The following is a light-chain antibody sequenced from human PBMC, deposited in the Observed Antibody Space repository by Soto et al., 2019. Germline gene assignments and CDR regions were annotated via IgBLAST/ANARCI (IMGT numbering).Light chain of an antibody. CDR2: YAS. Sequence: EIIMTQSPDTLSLSPGERVTLSCRASQSVDNNVAWYQQKPGQAPRLLMYYASTRATDIPARFSGSGSGTDFTLTITSLQSEDFAFYYCQQYNHWPPITFGQGTRLEI. CDR1: QSVDNN. V-gene: IGKV3-15*01. CDR3: QQYNHWPPIT. J-gene: IGKJ5*01.